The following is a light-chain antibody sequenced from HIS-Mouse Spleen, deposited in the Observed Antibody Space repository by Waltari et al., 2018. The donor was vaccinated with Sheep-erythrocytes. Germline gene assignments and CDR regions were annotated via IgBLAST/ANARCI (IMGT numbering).Light chain of an antibody. V-gene: IGLV2-11*01. CDR1: SSDVGGYNY. Sequence: QSALTQPRSVSGSPGQSVTISCTGTSSDVGGYNYVSWYQQHPGKAPKLMIYHVSKRPSGVPGRFSCSKSGNTASLTISGLQAEDEADYYCCSYAGSYNHVFATGTKVTVL. CDR2: HVS. J-gene: IGLJ1*01. CDR3: CSYAGSYNHV.